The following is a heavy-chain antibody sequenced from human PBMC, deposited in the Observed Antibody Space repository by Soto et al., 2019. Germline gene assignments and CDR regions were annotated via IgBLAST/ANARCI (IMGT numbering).Heavy chain of an antibody. CDR3: ARVVAPTYCGGDCYSGGYFQH. D-gene: IGHD2-21*02. V-gene: IGHV1-69*13. CDR1: GGTFSSYA. J-gene: IGHJ1*01. Sequence: ASVKVSCKASGGTFSSYAISWVRQAPGQGLEWMGGIIPIFGTANYAQKFQGRVTITADESTSTAYMELSSLRSEDTAVYYCARVVAPTYCGGDCYSGGYFQHWGQGTLVTVSS. CDR2: IIPIFGTA.